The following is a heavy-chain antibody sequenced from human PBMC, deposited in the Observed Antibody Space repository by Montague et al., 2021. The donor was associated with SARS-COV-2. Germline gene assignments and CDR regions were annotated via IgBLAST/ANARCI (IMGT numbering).Heavy chain of an antibody. D-gene: IGHD1-14*01. J-gene: IGHJ4*02. CDR1: GFTFNYYA. CDR3: AKDVRAITLAYFDY. CDR2: ISWDSGNI. Sequence: SLRLSCAASGFTFNYYAMHWVRQAPGKGLEWVSGISWDSGNIVYADSVKGRFTISRDNAKNSLHLQMNNLRTEDTALYYCAKDVRAITLAYFDYWGQGSLVTVSS. V-gene: IGHV3-9*01.